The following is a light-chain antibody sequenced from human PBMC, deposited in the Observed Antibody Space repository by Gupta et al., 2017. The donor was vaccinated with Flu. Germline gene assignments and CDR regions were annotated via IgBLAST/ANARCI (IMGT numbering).Light chain of an antibody. CDR1: QRINNW. CDR2: QAS. V-gene: IGKV1-5*03. J-gene: IGKJ1*01. CDR3: QQYSSYPWT. Sequence: IQMPPTPATLSASVGETVTITCLSSQRINNWLAWFQQKPGGPAKLLIRQASSLHSGVPLRFSGSGSGTDFVLAITGLQPYDSATYFCQQYSSYPWTFGQGTKVEIK.